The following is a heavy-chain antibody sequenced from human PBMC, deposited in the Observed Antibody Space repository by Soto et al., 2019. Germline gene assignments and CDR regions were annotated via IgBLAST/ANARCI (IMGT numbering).Heavy chain of an antibody. V-gene: IGHV6-1*01. CDR1: GESGSSNSAA. Sequence: SQTLSLTCAISGESGSSNSAAWNWIRQSPSRGLEWLGRTYYRSKWYNDYAVSVNSRITINPDTSKNQFSLQMNSVTPEDTAVYYCARAPGYDHYHYYGMDVWGQGTTVTVSS. CDR2: TYYRSKWYN. D-gene: IGHD3-3*01. J-gene: IGHJ6*02. CDR3: ARAPGYDHYHYYGMDV.